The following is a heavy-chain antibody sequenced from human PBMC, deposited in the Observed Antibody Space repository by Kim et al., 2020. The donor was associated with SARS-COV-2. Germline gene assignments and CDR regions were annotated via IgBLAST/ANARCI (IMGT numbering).Heavy chain of an antibody. CDR3: AKWPWGQYSSSGWFDP. J-gene: IGHJ5*02. D-gene: IGHD6-6*01. Sequence: GGSLRLSCAASGFTFGDYAMHWVRQAPGKGLEWVSGISWNSGSIGYADSVKGGFTISRDNAKNSLYLQMNSLRAEDTALYYCAKWPWGQYSSSGWFDPWGQGTLVTVSS. V-gene: IGHV3-9*01. CDR2: ISWNSGSI. CDR1: GFTFGDYA.